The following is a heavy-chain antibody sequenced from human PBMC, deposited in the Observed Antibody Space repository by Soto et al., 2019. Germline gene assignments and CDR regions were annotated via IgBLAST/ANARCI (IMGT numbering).Heavy chain of an antibody. Sequence: QVQLQQWGAGLLKPSETLSLTCALYGGSLSGYYWSWIRQPPGKGLEWIGEINHSGSTNYNPSLRGRVTMSVATSKNQFSLKLSSLTAADTAVYYCARNGGRVVEVAGAYFDYWGQGTLVTVSS. J-gene: IGHJ4*02. V-gene: IGHV4-34*01. CDR2: INHSGST. CDR1: GGSLSGYY. D-gene: IGHD2-15*01. CDR3: ARNGGRVVEVAGAYFDY.